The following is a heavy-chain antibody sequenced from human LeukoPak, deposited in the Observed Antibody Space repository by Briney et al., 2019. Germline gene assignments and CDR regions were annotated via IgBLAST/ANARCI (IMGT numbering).Heavy chain of an antibody. CDR1: EYTLTELS. CDR2: FDPEDGET. J-gene: IGHJ4*02. Sequence: GASVKVSCKVSEYTLTELSMHWVRQAPGKGLEWMGGFDPEDGETIYAQKFQGRVTMTEDTSTDTAYMELSSLRSEDTAVYYCATDRYYYDSSGYVRTLDYWGQGTLVTVSS. V-gene: IGHV1-24*01. CDR3: ATDRYYYDSSGYVRTLDY. D-gene: IGHD3-22*01.